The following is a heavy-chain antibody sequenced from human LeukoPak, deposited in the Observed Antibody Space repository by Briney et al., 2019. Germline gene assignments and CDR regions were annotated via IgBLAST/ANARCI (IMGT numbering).Heavy chain of an antibody. Sequence: PSETLSLTCTVSGASTDRRVSTNSYYGSWIRQFPGKGLEWIGNIYNIGSVTYKPSLRSRVTMSIDMSKKQLSLRLTSVTAADTAVYFCATNSSGSALDYWGQGILVTVSS. CDR2: IYNIGSV. CDR3: ATNSSGSALDY. J-gene: IGHJ4*02. V-gene: IGHV4-61*05. CDR1: GASTDRRVSTNSYY. D-gene: IGHD3-22*01.